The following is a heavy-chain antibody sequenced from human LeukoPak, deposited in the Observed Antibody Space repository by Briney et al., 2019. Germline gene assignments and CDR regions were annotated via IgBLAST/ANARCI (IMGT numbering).Heavy chain of an antibody. D-gene: IGHD3-10*01. Sequence: RASVKVSCKASGYTFTSYDINWVRQATGQGLEWMGWMNPNSGNTGYAQKFQGRVTMTRNTSIITAYMELSSLRSEDTAVYYCARVWFGDFDAFDIWGQGTMVTVSS. CDR1: GYTFTSYD. J-gene: IGHJ3*02. CDR2: MNPNSGNT. CDR3: ARVWFGDFDAFDI. V-gene: IGHV1-8*01.